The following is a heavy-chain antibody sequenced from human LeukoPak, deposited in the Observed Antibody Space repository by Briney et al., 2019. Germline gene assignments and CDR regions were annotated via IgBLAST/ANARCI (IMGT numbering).Heavy chain of an antibody. CDR2: ISSSGSTI. CDR3: ARGISPRITMVRGVISPYGMDV. V-gene: IGHV3-11*01. Sequence: GGSLRLSCAASGFTFSDYYMSWIRQAPGKGLEWASYISSSGSTIYYADSVKGRFTISRDNAKNSLYLQMNSLRAEDTAVYYCARGISPRITMVRGVISPYGMDVWGQGTAVTVSS. CDR1: GFTFSDYY. D-gene: IGHD3-10*01. J-gene: IGHJ6*02.